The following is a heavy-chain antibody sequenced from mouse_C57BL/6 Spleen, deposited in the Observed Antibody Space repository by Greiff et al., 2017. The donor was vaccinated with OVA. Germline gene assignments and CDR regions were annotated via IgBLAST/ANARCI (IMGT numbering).Heavy chain of an antibody. J-gene: IGHJ2*01. CDR3: TREGITTVPYYFDY. CDR2: ISSGGDYI. D-gene: IGHD1-1*01. CDR1: GFTFSSYA. Sequence: EVQVVESGEGLVKPGGSLKLSCAASGFTFSSYAMSWVRQTPEKRLEWVAYISSGGDYIYYADTVKGRFTISRDNARNTLYLQMSSLKSEDTAMYYCTREGITTVPYYFDYWGQGTTLTVSS. V-gene: IGHV5-9-1*02.